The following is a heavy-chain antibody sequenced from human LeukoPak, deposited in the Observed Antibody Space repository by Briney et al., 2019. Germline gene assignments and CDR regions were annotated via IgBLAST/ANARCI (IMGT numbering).Heavy chain of an antibody. CDR1: GYTFTSYG. CDR3: ARGPIVVVTANAHFDY. D-gene: IGHD2-21*02. Sequence: SVKVSCKASGYTFTSYGISWVRQAPGQGLEWMGRIIPILGIANYAQKFQGRVTTTADKSTSTAYMELSSLRSEDTAVYYCARGPIVVVTANAHFDYWGQGTLVTVSS. V-gene: IGHV1-69*04. J-gene: IGHJ4*02. CDR2: IIPILGIA.